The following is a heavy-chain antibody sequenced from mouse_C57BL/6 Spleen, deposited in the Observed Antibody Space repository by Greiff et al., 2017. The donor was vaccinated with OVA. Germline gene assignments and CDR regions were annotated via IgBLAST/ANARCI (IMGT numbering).Heavy chain of an antibody. Sequence: DVKLVESGGGLVKPGGSLKLSCAASGFTFSSYAMSWVRQTPEKRLEWVATISDGGSYTYYPDNVKGRFTISRDNAKNNLYLQMSHLKSEDTAMYYCARGGTGTGYFDYWGQGTTLTVSS. J-gene: IGHJ2*01. CDR3: ARGGTGTGYFDY. CDR2: ISDGGSYT. D-gene: IGHD4-1*01. CDR1: GFTFSSYA. V-gene: IGHV5-4*03.